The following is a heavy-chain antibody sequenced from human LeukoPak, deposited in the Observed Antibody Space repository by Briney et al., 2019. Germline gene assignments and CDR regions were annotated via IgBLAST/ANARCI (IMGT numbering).Heavy chain of an antibody. CDR1: RFTFDDYA. D-gene: IGHD3-3*01. CDR2: ISGDGGYT. CDR3: AKDMGPLGTIWVDY. V-gene: IGHV3-43*02. Sequence: GGSLRLSCAASRFTFDDYAMHWVRQAPGKGLEWVSLISGDGGYTYYADSLKGRFTVSRDNSKNSLYLQMNSLRTEDTALYYCAKDMGPLGTIWVDYWGQGTLDTVSS. J-gene: IGHJ4*02.